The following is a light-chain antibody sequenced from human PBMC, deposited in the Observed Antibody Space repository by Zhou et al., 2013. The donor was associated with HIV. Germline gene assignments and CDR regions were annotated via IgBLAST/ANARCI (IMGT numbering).Light chain of an antibody. Sequence: TQSPDTLSLSPGERATLSCRASQSVSSSFLAWYQHKSGRAPRLLISGSTNRATGVPVRFSGSSSGRNFTLTISRLEPEDFGVYYCQQYGRTFGQGTKVEIK. CDR1: QSVSSSF. CDR2: GST. V-gene: IGKV3-20*01. J-gene: IGKJ1*01. CDR3: QQYGRT.